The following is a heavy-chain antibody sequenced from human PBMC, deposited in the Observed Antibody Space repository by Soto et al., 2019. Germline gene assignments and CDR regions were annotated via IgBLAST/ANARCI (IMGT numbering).Heavy chain of an antibody. CDR1: GFTFSSYS. V-gene: IGHV3-21*01. D-gene: IGHD1-1*01. J-gene: IGHJ3*02. CDR2: ISSSSSYI. Sequence: VGSLRLSCAASGFTFSSYSMNWVRQAPGKGLEWVSSISSSSSYIYYADSVKGRFTISRDNAKNSLYLQMNSLRAEDTAVYYCASRRSTNNWTDLTHAFDIWGQGTMVTVSS. CDR3: ASRRSTNNWTDLTHAFDI.